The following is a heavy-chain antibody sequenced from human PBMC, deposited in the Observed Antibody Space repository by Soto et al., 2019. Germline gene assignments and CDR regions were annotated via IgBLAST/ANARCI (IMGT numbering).Heavy chain of an antibody. Sequence: PGESLKISCKGSGYSFTSYWIGWVRQMPGKGLEWMGIIHPGDSDTRYSPSFQGQVTISADKSISTAYLQWSSLKASDTAMYYFAIRSKWELLPDSYYYYGMDVWGQGTTVTVSS. CDR3: AIRSKWELLPDSYYYYGMDV. CDR1: GYSFTSYW. CDR2: IHPGDSDT. V-gene: IGHV5-51*01. D-gene: IGHD1-26*01. J-gene: IGHJ6*02.